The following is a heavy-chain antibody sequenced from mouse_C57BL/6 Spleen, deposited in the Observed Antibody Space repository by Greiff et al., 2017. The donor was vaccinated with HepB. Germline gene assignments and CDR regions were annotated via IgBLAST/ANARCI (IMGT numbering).Heavy chain of an antibody. V-gene: IGHV5-16*01. CDR3: ARDYGSSPYAMDY. J-gene: IGHJ4*01. D-gene: IGHD1-1*01. CDR1: GFTFSDYY. Sequence: EVKLVESEGGLVQPGSSMKLSCTASGFTFSDYYMAWVRQVPEKGLEWVANINYDGSSTYYLDSLKSRFIISRDNAKNILYLQMSSLKSEDTATYYCARDYGSSPYAMDYWGQGTSVTVSS. CDR2: INYDGSST.